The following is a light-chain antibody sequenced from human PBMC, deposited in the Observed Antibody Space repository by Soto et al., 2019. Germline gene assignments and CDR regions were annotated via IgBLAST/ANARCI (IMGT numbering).Light chain of an antibody. J-gene: IGKJ4*01. CDR2: AAS. CDR3: QQSYSTPLT. Sequence: DIQMNQSLSSLSAYVGDRVTITCRASQSISSYLNWYQQKPGEAPNLLIYAASSLQSGVPSRFSGSGSGTDFTLTISSLQPEDFATYYCQQSYSTPLTFGGGTIVDIK. V-gene: IGKV1-39*01. CDR1: QSISSY.